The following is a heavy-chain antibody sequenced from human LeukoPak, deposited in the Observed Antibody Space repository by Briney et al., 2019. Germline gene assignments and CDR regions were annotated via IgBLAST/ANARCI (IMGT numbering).Heavy chain of an antibody. CDR2: INPNTGGT. CDR1: GYFFPDYY. Sequence: ASVKVSCKASGYFFPDYYIHWLRQAPGQGLQWMGRINPNTGGTDYAQIFQGRVTMTRDTSISTVYMELSSLRSDDTAFFYCARKSSKTFFDWGQGTLVTVSS. J-gene: IGHJ4*02. V-gene: IGHV1-2*02. D-gene: IGHD3-3*01. CDR3: ARKSSKTFFD.